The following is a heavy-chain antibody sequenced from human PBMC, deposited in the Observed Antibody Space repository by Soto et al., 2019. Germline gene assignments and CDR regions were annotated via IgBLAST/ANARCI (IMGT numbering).Heavy chain of an antibody. Sequence: GGSLRLSCAASGFTFSSYSMNWVRQAPGKGLEWVSSISSSSSYIYYADSVKGRFTISRDNAKNSLYLQMNSLRAEDTAVYYCARDPLVLTPKCWFDPWGQGTLVTVSS. D-gene: IGHD3-22*01. CDR2: ISSSSSYI. CDR3: ARDPLVLTPKCWFDP. V-gene: IGHV3-21*01. CDR1: GFTFSSYS. J-gene: IGHJ5*02.